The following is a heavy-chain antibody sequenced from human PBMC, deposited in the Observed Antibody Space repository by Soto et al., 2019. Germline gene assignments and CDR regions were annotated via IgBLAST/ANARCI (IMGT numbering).Heavy chain of an antibody. Sequence: SVKVSCKASGFTFTSSAVQWVRQARGQRLEWVGWIVVGSGNTNYAQKFQERVTITRDMSTSTAYMELSSLRSEDTAVYYCAADTYSSSLLKNYYYYGMDVWGQGTTVTVSS. CDR2: IVVGSGNT. V-gene: IGHV1-58*01. CDR1: GFTFTSSA. D-gene: IGHD6-13*01. CDR3: AADTYSSSLLKNYYYYGMDV. J-gene: IGHJ6*02.